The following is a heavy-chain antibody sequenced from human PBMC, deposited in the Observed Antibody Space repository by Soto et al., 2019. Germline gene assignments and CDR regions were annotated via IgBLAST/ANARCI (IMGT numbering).Heavy chain of an antibody. D-gene: IGHD3-3*01. CDR3: AREDTIFGVVSRVNYYYYMDV. Sequence: GASVKVSCKASGGTFSSYTISWVRQAPGQGLEWMGRIIPILGIANYAQKFQGRVTITADKSTSTAYMELSSLRSEDTAVYYCAREDTIFGVVSRVNYYYYMDVWGKGTTVTVS. V-gene: IGHV1-69*04. J-gene: IGHJ6*03. CDR1: GGTFSSYT. CDR2: IIPILGIA.